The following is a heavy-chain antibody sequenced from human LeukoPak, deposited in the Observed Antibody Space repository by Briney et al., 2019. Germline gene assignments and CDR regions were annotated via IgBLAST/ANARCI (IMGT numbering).Heavy chain of an antibody. CDR1: GYTFTSYA. Sequence: GASVKVSCKASGYTFTSYAMHWVRQAPGQRLEWMGWINAGNGNTKYSQKFQGRVTITRDTSASTAYMELSSLRSEDTAVYYCARDSGGWYRSDAFDIWGQGTMVTVSS. CDR2: INAGNGNT. D-gene: IGHD6-19*01. V-gene: IGHV1-3*01. CDR3: ARDSGGWYRSDAFDI. J-gene: IGHJ3*02.